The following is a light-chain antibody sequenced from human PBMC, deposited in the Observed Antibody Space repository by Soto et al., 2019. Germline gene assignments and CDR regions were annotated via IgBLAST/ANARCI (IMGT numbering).Light chain of an antibody. CDR2: KAS. Sequence: DIQMTQSPSTLSASVGDRVTITCRASQTISSWLAWYQQKPGKAPKLLIYKASTLKSGVPSRFSGSGSGTEFTLTISSLQPEDFATYYCQQYKSDFRTFGQGTKVDIK. J-gene: IGKJ1*01. CDR1: QTISSW. CDR3: QQYKSDFRT. V-gene: IGKV1-5*03.